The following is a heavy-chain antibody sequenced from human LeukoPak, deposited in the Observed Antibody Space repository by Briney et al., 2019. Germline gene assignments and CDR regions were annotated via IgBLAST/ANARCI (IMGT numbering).Heavy chain of an antibody. V-gene: IGHV4-59*01. CDR3: ARAISSSGSPPMSDDDAFDI. CDR2: IYYTGST. Sequence: SETLSLTCNVSGGSISTYYWSWIRQPPGKGLEWIGYIYYTGSTNYNPSLKSRVTISLDTSKNQFSLKLSSVTAADTALYYCARAISSSGSPPMSDDDAFDIWGQGTMVTVSS. CDR1: GGSISTYY. J-gene: IGHJ3*02. D-gene: IGHD1-26*01.